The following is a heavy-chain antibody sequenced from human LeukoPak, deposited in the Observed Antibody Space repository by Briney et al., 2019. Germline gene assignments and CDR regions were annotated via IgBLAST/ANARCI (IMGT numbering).Heavy chain of an antibody. CDR1: GFTFSKYW. CDR3: ARGGETNNWYPGYFDY. V-gene: IGHV3-74*01. J-gene: IGHJ4*02. D-gene: IGHD1-1*01. CDR2: IKSDGSST. Sequence: GGSLRLSCAASGFTFSKYWMHWVRQAPGKGPVWASRIKSDGSSTRFADSVQGRFTISRDNGKNTLYLQMDSLRAEDTAVYYCARGGETNNWYPGYFDYWGQGALVTVSS.